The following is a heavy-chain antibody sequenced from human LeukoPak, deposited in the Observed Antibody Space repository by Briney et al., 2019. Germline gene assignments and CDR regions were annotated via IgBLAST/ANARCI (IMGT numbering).Heavy chain of an antibody. CDR1: GYTLTELS. J-gene: IGHJ4*02. CDR3: ARGSHSGSYTDVDY. D-gene: IGHD1-26*01. CDR2: FDPEDGET. Sequence: ASVKVSCKVSGYTLTELSMHWVRQAPGKGLEWMGGFDPEDGETIYAQKFQGRVTMTEDTSTDTAYMELRSLRSDDTAVYYCARGSHSGSYTDVDYWGQGTLVTVSS. V-gene: IGHV1-24*01.